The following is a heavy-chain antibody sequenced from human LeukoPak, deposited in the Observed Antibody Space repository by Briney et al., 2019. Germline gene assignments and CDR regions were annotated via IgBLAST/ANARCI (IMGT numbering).Heavy chain of an antibody. CDR1: GFTFSSYA. D-gene: IGHD2-15*01. CDR2: ISGSGADT. Sequence: GGSLRLSCAASGFTFSSYAMSWVRQAPGKGLEWVSTISGSGADTYYADSVKGRFTISRDNSKNTLYLQMNSLRAEDTAVYYCAKYSPDCSGGSCYYHFDYWGQGTLVTVSS. CDR3: AKYSPDCSGGSCYYHFDY. J-gene: IGHJ4*02. V-gene: IGHV3-23*01.